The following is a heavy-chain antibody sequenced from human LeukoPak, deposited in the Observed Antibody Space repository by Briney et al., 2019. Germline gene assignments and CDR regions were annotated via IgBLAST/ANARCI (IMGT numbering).Heavy chain of an antibody. J-gene: IGHJ4*02. Sequence: SVKVSCKASGGTFSSYTISWVRQAPGQRLEWMGRIIPILGIANYAQKFQGRVTITADKSTSTAYMELSSLRSEDTAVYYCAREEDYYDSSGYSFVSDYWGQGTLVTVSS. V-gene: IGHV1-69*04. CDR2: IIPILGIA. CDR1: GGTFSSYT. CDR3: AREEDYYDSSGYSFVSDY. D-gene: IGHD3-22*01.